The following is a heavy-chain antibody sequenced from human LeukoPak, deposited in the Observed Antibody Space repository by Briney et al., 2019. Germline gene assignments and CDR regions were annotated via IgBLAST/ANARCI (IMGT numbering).Heavy chain of an antibody. CDR2: IDTAGDT. CDR1: GFTFSSYD. D-gene: IGHD4-23*01. J-gene: IGHJ3*02. Sequence: GGSLRLSCAASGFTFSSYDMHWVRQATGKALEWVSAIDTAGDTYYPGSVKGRFTISRENAKNSLYLQMNSLRAGDTAVYYCARVKYGGHSVGAFDIWGQGTMVTVSS. CDR3: ARVKYGGHSVGAFDI. V-gene: IGHV3-13*04.